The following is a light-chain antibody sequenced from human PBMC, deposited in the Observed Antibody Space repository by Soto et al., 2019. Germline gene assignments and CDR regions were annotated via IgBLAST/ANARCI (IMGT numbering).Light chain of an antibody. CDR2: GAS. CDR1: QSVTRSY. V-gene: IGKV3-20*01. J-gene: IGKJ3*01. Sequence: EIVLTQSPGTLSLSPGEGATLSCRASQSVTRSYLAWYQQKPGQAPRLLIYGASIRATGIPDRFSGSGSGTDFTLTISRLEPEDFAVYYCQQYGSSPCAFGPGTKVDIK. CDR3: QQYGSSPCA.